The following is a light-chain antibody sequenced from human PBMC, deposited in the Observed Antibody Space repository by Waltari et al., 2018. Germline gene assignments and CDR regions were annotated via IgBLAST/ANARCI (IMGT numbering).Light chain of an antibody. CDR2: QDT. CDR1: KLGDKY. Sequence: SYDLTQPPSVSVSPGQTATITCSGDKLGDKYTSWYQQRPGQSPILVIFQDTNRPSGIPERFSGSNSGNTATLAISGTQPMDEAKYYCQAWDSGTAVFGGGTMLTVL. V-gene: IGLV3-1*01. J-gene: IGLJ2*01. CDR3: QAWDSGTAV.